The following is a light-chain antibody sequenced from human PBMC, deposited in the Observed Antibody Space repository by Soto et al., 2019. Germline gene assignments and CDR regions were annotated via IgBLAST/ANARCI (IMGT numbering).Light chain of an antibody. CDR2: RNI. CDR3: AVWDDSLTGL. Sequence: QAVVTQPPSASGTPGQRVTISCSGSSSNIGNHYVNWFQQLPGTAPKLLIYRNIQRPSGVPDRFSGSKSGTSASLAISGLRSEDEADYYCAVWDDSLTGLFGGGTKLTVL. J-gene: IGLJ2*01. V-gene: IGLV1-47*01. CDR1: SSNIGNHY.